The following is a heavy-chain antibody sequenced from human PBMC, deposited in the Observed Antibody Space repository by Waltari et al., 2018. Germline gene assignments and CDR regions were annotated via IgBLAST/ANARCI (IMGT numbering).Heavy chain of an antibody. CDR3: ARFRQVLRFLGWFDY. J-gene: IGHJ4*02. V-gene: IGHV4-34*01. D-gene: IGHD3-3*01. CDR1: GGSFSGSY. Sequence: QVQLQQWGAGLLKPSETLSLTCAVYGGSFSGSYLIWIRPPPGKGLEWIGEINHSGSTNYNPSLKSRVTISVDTAKDQFSLKLSAVTAADTAVYYCARFRQVLRFLGWFDYWGQGTLVTVSS. CDR2: INHSGST.